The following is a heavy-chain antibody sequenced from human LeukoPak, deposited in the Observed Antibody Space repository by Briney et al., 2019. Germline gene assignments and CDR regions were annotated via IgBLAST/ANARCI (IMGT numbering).Heavy chain of an antibody. CDR2: IYPGDSDT. CDR1: GYSFTSYW. Sequence: GASLKISCKGSGYSFTSYWIAWVRQMPGKGLEWMGIIYPGDSDTRYSPSFQGQVSISVDKSISTAYLQWSSLKASDTAIYYCARRHDGGAWAYYGMDVWGQGTTVTVSS. V-gene: IGHV5-51*01. CDR3: ARRHDGGAWAYYGMDV. J-gene: IGHJ6*02. D-gene: IGHD4-23*01.